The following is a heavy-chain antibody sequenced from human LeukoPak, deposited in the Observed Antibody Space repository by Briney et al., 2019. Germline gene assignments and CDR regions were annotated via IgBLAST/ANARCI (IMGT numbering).Heavy chain of an antibody. Sequence: GGSLRLSCEASGFTLSSYTMHWVRQAPGKGLEWVALIAYDESFKYYADSVRGRITISRDSAKTTLYLQMNSLRTEDTAVYYCAREANAFDIWGQGTVVTVSS. J-gene: IGHJ3*02. CDR2: IAYDESFK. V-gene: IGHV3-30*07. CDR1: GFTLSSYT. CDR3: AREANAFDI.